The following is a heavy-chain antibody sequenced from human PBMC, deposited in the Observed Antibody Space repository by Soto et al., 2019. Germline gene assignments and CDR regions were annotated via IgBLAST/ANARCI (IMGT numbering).Heavy chain of an antibody. D-gene: IGHD3-22*01. CDR3: ARDGYDGSFAP. CDR2: ISSSSSYT. J-gene: IGHJ5*02. CDR1: GFTFMDYY. Sequence: GGSLRRSGAASGFTFMDYYMSWIRQAPGKGLEWVSYISSSSSYTNYADSVKGRFTISRDNAKNSLYLQMNSLRAEDTAVYYCARDGYDGSFAPWGQGTLVTVSS. V-gene: IGHV3-11*06.